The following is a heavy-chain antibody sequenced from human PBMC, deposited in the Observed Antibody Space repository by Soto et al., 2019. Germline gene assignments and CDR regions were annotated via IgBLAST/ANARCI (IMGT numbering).Heavy chain of an antibody. V-gene: IGHV3-23*01. J-gene: IGHJ4*02. CDR1: GFTFSSYA. CDR3: AKDEDLGYCSGGSCSDFDY. Sequence: GGSLRLSCAASGFTFSSYAMSWVRQAPGKGLEWVSAISGSGGSTYYADSVKGRFTISRDNSKNTLYLQMNSLRAEDTAVYYCAKDEDLGYCSGGSCSDFDYWGQGTLVTVSS. D-gene: IGHD2-15*01. CDR2: ISGSGGST.